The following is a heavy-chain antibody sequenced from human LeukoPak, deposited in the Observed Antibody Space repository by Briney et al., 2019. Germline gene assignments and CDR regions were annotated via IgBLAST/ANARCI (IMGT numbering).Heavy chain of an antibody. CDR3: ARDGYSYGYRAFDI. CDR2: ISSSSSYI. D-gene: IGHD5-18*01. J-gene: IGHJ3*02. V-gene: IGHV3-21*01. Sequence: GGSLRLSCAASGYTFSSYSMNWVLQAPGKGLEWVSSISSSSSYIYYADSVKGRFTISRDNAKNSLYLQMNSLRAEDMAVYYCARDGYSYGYRAFDIWGQGTMVTVSS. CDR1: GYTFSSYS.